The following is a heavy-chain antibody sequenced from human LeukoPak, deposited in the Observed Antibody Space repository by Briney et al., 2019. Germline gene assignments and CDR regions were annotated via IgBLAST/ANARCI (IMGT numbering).Heavy chain of an antibody. Sequence: SQTLSLTCAISGDSVSSKSTAWNWIRQSPSRGLEWLGRTYQRSKWSNDYAASVRSRITINPDTSKNQFSLQLNSVTPEDTAVYYCARSSFGSNWFDPWGQGTLVTVSS. V-gene: IGHV6-1*01. CDR2: TYQRSKWSN. J-gene: IGHJ5*02. D-gene: IGHD3-3*01. CDR1: GDSVSSKSTA. CDR3: ARSSFGSNWFDP.